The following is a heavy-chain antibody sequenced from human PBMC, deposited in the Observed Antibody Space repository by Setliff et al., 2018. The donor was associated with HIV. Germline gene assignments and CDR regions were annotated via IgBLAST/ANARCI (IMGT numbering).Heavy chain of an antibody. CDR1: GGSFSDYN. J-gene: IGHJ6*04. CDR2: INHSGGT. Sequence: PSETLSLTCAVYGGSFSDYNWSWIRQSQGRGMEWIGEINHSGGTNYNPYLKSRVTRSADTSKNQFYLNMRSVTAGDTSMYYCSRGIVQRQWLRSLIFYYYCMDVWANGTMVTVSS. D-gene: IGHD6-19*01. CDR3: SRGIVQRQWLRSLIFYYYCMDV. V-gene: IGHV4-34*01.